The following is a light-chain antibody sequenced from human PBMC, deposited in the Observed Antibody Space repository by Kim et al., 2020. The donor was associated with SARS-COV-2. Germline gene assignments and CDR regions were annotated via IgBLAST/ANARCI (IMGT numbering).Light chain of an antibody. CDR2: KAS. V-gene: IGKV1-5*03. CDR1: QTIYTW. CDR3: QQYNTYPLT. J-gene: IGKJ4*01. Sequence: ASVGNRVTTTCRASQTIYTWLAWYQQKPGRAPNLLIYKASTLESGAPSRFSGAGSGTDFTLTISSLQPDDFATYFCQQYNTYPLTFGGGTKVDIK.